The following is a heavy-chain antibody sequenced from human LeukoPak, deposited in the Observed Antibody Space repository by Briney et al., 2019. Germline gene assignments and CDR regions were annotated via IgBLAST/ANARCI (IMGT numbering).Heavy chain of an antibody. CDR2: IKQDGSEK. Sequence: PGGSLRLSCAASGFTFSSYWMSWVRQAPGKGLEWVANIKQDGSEKYYVDSVKGRFTISRDNAKNSLYLQMNSLRAEDTAVYYCASIAVAAAFDYWGQGTLVTVSS. V-gene: IGHV3-7*01. CDR3: ASIAVAAAFDY. J-gene: IGHJ4*02. D-gene: IGHD6-19*01. CDR1: GFTFSSYW.